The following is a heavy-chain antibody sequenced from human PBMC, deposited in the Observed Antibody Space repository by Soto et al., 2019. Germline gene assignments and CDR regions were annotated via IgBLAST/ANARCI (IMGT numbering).Heavy chain of an antibody. CDR2: INPNSGGT. J-gene: IGHJ6*02. CDR1: GYTFTGYY. D-gene: IGHD1-1*01. V-gene: IGHV1-2*04. Sequence: ASVKVSCKASGYTFTGYYMHWVRQAPGQGLGWMGWINPNSGGTNYAQKFQGWVTMTRDTSISTAYMELSRLRSDDTAVYYCARSLQLTLYGMDVWGQGTTVTVSS. CDR3: ARSLQLTLYGMDV.